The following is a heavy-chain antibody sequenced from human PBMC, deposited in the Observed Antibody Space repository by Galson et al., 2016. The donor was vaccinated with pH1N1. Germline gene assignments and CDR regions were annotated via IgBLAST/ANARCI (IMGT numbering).Heavy chain of an antibody. CDR1: GYTFTIYY. CDR2: IDPGSGST. D-gene: IGHD1-26*01. CDR3: VGIKGSPLDI. J-gene: IGHJ3*02. V-gene: IGHV1-46*01. Sequence: SVKVSCKASGYTFTIYYMHWVRQAPGQGLEWMGIIDPGSGSTNYARKFQGRVTMTRDTSTSTVYMELTTLRSEDMATYYCVGIKGSPLDIWGQGTKVTVSS.